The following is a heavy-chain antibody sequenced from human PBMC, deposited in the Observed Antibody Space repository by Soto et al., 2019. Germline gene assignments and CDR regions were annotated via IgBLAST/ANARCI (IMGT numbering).Heavy chain of an antibody. J-gene: IGHJ4*02. CDR2: IIPILGIA. CDR1: GGTFSSYT. V-gene: IGHV1-69*08. CDR3: ARDGMATITD. D-gene: IGHD5-12*01. Sequence: QVQLVQSGAEVKKPGSSVKVSCKASGGTFSSYTISWVRQAPGQGLEWMGRIIPILGIANYAQKFQGRVTIXXAKSMSTAYMELSSLRSEDTAVYYCARDGMATITDWGQGTLVTVSS.